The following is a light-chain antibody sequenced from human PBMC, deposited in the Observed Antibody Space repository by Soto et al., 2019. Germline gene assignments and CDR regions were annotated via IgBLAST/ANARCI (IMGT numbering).Light chain of an antibody. J-gene: IGLJ3*02. CDR3: QAYDNSLGVSVL. V-gene: IGLV1-47*01. Sequence: QSVLTQPPSASGTPGQRVTISCSGSSSNIGNNYVYWYQQLPGTAPKLPIYGNNQRPSGVPDRFSGSKSGTSASLAITGLQAEDEADYYCQAYDNSLGVSVLFGGGTKLTVL. CDR1: SSNIGNNY. CDR2: GNN.